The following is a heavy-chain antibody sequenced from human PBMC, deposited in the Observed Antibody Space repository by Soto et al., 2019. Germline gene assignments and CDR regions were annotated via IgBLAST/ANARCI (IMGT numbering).Heavy chain of an antibody. Sequence: SGPTLVNPTQTLTLTCTFSGFSLSTSGMCVSWIRQPPGKALEWLALIDWDDDKYYSTSLKTRLTISKDTSKNQVVLTMTNMDPVDTATYYCGRTYYYDSSGPENAFDIWGQGTMVTVSS. D-gene: IGHD3-22*01. J-gene: IGHJ3*02. CDR2: IDWDDDK. CDR3: GRTYYYDSSGPENAFDI. V-gene: IGHV2-70*01. CDR1: GFSLSTSGMC.